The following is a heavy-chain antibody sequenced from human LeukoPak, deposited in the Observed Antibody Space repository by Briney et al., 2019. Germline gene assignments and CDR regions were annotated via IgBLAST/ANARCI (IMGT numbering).Heavy chain of an antibody. CDR3: ITSSGWYYFDH. Sequence: PGGSLRLSCAGSGVTFSDPWMTWVRQAPGEGLEWVGRIKSKTDGGTTDYAAPVKGRFTISRDDSKNTVYLQMNSLKTEDTAVYYCITSSGWYYFDHWGQGTLVTVSS. D-gene: IGHD6-19*01. CDR2: IKSKTDGGTT. J-gene: IGHJ4*02. V-gene: IGHV3-15*01. CDR1: GVTFSDPW.